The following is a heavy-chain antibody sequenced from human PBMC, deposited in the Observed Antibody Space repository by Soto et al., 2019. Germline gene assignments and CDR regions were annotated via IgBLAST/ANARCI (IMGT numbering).Heavy chain of an antibody. CDR2: ISAYNGNT. D-gene: IGHD2-2*01. Sequence: ASVKVSCKASGYTFTSYGISWVRQAPGQGVEWMGWISAYNGNTNYAQKPQGRVTMTTDTSTSTAYMELRSLRSDDTAVYYCARQGPPTSCYDYWGQGTLVTVSS. J-gene: IGHJ4*02. V-gene: IGHV1-18*01. CDR3: ARQGPPTSCYDY. CDR1: GYTFTSYG.